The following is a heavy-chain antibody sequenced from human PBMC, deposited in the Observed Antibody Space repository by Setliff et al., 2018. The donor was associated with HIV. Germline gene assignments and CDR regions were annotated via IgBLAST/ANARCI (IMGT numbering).Heavy chain of an antibody. Sequence: ASVKVSCKASGYTFTGYYLHWVRQAPGQGLEWMGWIDPNSGDKNYEQKFQGMVSMTRDTSISTVYMELSSLRSDDTAVYYCARAAGYSSSWHRYAFEIWGQGTMVTVSS. V-gene: IGHV1-2*02. CDR1: GYTFTGYY. CDR2: IDPNSGDK. CDR3: ARAAGYSSSWHRYAFEI. J-gene: IGHJ3*02. D-gene: IGHD6-13*01.